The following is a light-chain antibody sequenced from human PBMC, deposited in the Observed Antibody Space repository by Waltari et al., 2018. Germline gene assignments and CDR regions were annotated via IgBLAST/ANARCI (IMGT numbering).Light chain of an antibody. Sequence: EIVMTQSPATLSVSPGERATLPCRASQSVSSNLAWYQQKPGQAPRLLIYGASPRATGIPARFTGSGSGTYFTLTISSLQSEDFAVYYCQQYTNWPRTFAQGTKLEIK. V-gene: IGKV3-15*01. J-gene: IGKJ2*02. CDR3: QQYTNWPRT. CDR1: QSVSSN. CDR2: GAS.